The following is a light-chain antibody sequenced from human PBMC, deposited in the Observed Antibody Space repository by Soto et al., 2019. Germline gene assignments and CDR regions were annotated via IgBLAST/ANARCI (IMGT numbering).Light chain of an antibody. J-gene: IGKJ1*01. CDR3: LHPFNLSWP. CDR1: QSISNW. Sequence: QMTHSPATVRASLGDRVTITFRASQSISNWLAWYQQKPGTAPKLLIYHASTLESGVPSRFSGGGSGTDFTLTISSLQPEDFATYYCLHPFNLSWPFAQGTKADI. CDR2: HAS. V-gene: IGKV1-5*01.